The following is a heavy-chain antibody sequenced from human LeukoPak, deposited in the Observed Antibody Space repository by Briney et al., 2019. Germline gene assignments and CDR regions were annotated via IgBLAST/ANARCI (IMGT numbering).Heavy chain of an antibody. J-gene: IGHJ6*03. D-gene: IGHD2-2*01. Sequence: SETLSLTCTLSGGSLSSYYWSWIRQPPGKGLEWIGYIYTSGSTNYNPSLKSRVTISVDTSKNQFSLKLSSVTAADTAVYYCARHKLHDCSSTSCYDYFYYMDVWGKGTTVTVSS. CDR3: ARHKLHDCSSTSCYDYFYYMDV. CDR1: GGSLSSYY. V-gene: IGHV4-4*09. CDR2: IYTSGST.